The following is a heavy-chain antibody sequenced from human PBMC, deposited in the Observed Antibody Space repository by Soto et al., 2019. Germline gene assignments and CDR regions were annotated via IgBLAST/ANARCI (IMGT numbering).Heavy chain of an antibody. CDR1: GFTFGDYA. CDR2: IRSKAYGGTT. J-gene: IGHJ5*02. D-gene: IGHD3-22*01. CDR3: TRDVHYYDSSGYSERRLDP. V-gene: IGHV3-49*03. Sequence: GGSLRLSCTASGFTFGDYAMSWFRQAPGKGLEWVGFIRSKAYGGTTEYAASVKGRFTISRDDSKSIAYLQMNSLKTEDTAVYYCTRDVHYYDSSGYSERRLDPWGQGTLVTVYS.